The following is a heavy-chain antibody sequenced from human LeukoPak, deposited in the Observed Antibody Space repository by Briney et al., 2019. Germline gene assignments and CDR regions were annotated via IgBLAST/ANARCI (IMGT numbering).Heavy chain of an antibody. J-gene: IGHJ3*01. D-gene: IGHD3-10*01. CDR1: GGSISSSNW. V-gene: IGHV4-4*02. CDR2: IYHSGST. CDR3: AKPSNYYGSATDAFDF. Sequence: PSETLSLTCAVSGGSISSSNWWSWVRQPPGKGLEWIGEIYHSGSTNYNPSLKSRVTISVDKSKNQFSLKLSSVTAADTAVYYCAKPSNYYGSATDAFDFWGQGTTVTVSS.